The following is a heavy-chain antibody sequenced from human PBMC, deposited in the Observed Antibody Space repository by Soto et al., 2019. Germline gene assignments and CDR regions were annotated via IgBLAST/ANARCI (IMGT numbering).Heavy chain of an antibody. J-gene: IGHJ6*02. Sequence: QVQLQESGPGLVKPSQTLSLTCTVSGGSISSGSYYWSWIRQLPGKGLEWIGYIYYRGSTYYNPSLKSRVTISVDTSKNPFSLKRNSVTAADTAVYYCATRTDYYYGSGSLGGMDVWGQGTTVTVSS. D-gene: IGHD3-10*01. V-gene: IGHV4-31*03. CDR2: IYYRGST. CDR1: GGSISSGSYY. CDR3: ATRTDYYYGSGSLGGMDV.